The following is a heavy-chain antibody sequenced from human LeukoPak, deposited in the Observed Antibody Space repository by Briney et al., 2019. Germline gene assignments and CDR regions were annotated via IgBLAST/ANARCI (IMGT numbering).Heavy chain of an antibody. V-gene: IGHV1-8*03. CDR3: ARVLSNYYGSGSYGYYFMDV. CDR2: MNPNSGNT. CDR1: GYTFTSYD. D-gene: IGHD3-10*01. Sequence: ASVKVSCKASGYTFTSYDINWVRQATGQGLEWMGWMNPNSGNTGYAQKFQGRVTITRNTSISTAYMELSSLRSEDTAVYYCARVLSNYYGSGSYGYYFMDVWGKGTTVTVSS. J-gene: IGHJ6*03.